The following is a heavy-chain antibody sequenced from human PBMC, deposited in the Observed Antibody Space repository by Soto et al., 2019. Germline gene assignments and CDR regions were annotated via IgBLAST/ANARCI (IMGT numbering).Heavy chain of an antibody. CDR1: GFTFSDYG. Sequence: VQMEESGGGVVQPGRSLRLTCAVSGFTFSDYGMHWVRQSPRKGLEWVAVVSYDGSSEFYADSVKGRFTISRDNSKNTLHLQMNSLRPEDTAVYYCAKAGYCTRGNCYDYYRYGMDVWGQGPAVTVS. CDR2: VSYDGSSE. CDR3: AKAGYCTRGNCYDYYRYGMDV. D-gene: IGHD3-10*01. J-gene: IGHJ6*02. V-gene: IGHV3-30*18.